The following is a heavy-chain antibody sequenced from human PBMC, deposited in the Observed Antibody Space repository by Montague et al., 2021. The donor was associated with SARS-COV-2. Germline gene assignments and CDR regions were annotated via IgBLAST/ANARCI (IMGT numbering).Heavy chain of an antibody. CDR1: GGSFSGYY. CDR2: ISYSGNT. Sequence: SETLSLTCAVYGGSFSGYYWSWIRQSPGRGLQWIGYISYSGNTNYNPSLQSRVTISVDTSKNHFTLRLSSVTAADTAVYYCARVRYYCSGSSLGLDLWGQGTMVTVSS. D-gene: IGHD3-10*01. V-gene: IGHV4-59*12. CDR3: ARVRYYCSGSSLGLDL. J-gene: IGHJ6*02.